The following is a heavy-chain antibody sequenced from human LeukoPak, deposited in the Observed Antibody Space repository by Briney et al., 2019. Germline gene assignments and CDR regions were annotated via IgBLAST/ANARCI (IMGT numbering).Heavy chain of an antibody. CDR3: AREGATIPFDY. CDR1: GYTFTSYA. V-gene: IGHV1-3*01. CDR2: INAGNGNT. Sequence: ASVKVFCKASGYTFTSYAMHWVRQAPGQRLEWMGWINAGNGNTKYSQKFQGRVTITRDTSASTAYMELSSLRSEDTAVYYCAREGATIPFDYWGQGTLVTVSS. D-gene: IGHD5-12*01. J-gene: IGHJ4*02.